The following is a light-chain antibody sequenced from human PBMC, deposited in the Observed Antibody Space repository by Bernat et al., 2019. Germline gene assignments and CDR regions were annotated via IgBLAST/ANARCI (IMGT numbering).Light chain of an antibody. V-gene: IGLV2-23*02. CDR2: EVT. Sequence: QSALTQPASVSGSPGQSITISCTGTISDIWSYNVVSWYQQHPGKAPKLVIYEVTKRPSGVSERFSGSKSANTASLTISGLRPEDEAHYYCCSYAGPPIYVLFGGGTKLTVL. J-gene: IGLJ3*02. CDR3: CSYAGPPIYVL. CDR1: ISDIWSYNV.